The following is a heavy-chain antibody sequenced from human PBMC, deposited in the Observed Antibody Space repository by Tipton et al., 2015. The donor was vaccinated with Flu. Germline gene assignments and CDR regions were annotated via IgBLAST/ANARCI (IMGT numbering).Heavy chain of an antibody. CDR2: IYTSGST. Sequence: TLSLTCTVSGGSISSGSYYWSWIRQPAGKGLEWIGRIYTSGSTNYNPSLKSRVTISVDTSKNQFSLKLSSVTAADTAVYYCARDFYDSSGYPRFDPWGQGTLVTVSS. V-gene: IGHV4-61*02. CDR1: GGSISSGSYY. J-gene: IGHJ5*02. CDR3: ARDFYDSSGYPRFDP. D-gene: IGHD3-22*01.